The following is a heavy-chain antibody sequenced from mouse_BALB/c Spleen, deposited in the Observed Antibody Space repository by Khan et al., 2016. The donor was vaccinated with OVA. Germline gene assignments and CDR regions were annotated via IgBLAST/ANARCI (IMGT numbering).Heavy chain of an antibody. J-gene: IGHJ2*01. V-gene: IGHV2-9*02. D-gene: IGHD1-3*01. Sequence: VQLQESGPGLVAPSQSLSITCTVSGFSLTSYGVHWVRQPPGKGLEWLGVIWAGGSTNYNSALMSSLSISKDNSKSKVSLKMNSLQTDDTAMYYCGRLEDIWGQGTTLTVSS. CDR3: GRLEDI. CDR1: GFSLTSYG. CDR2: IWAGGST.